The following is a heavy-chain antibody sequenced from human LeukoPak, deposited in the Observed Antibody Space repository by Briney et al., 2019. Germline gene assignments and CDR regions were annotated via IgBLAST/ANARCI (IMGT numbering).Heavy chain of an antibody. CDR1: GFTVSSNY. Sequence: GGSLRLSCAASGFTVSSNYMSWVRQAPGKGLEWVSVIYSGGSTYYADSVKGRFTISRDNSKNTLYLQMNSLRAEDTAVYYCAREGEQRLSTVDTYYFDYWGQGTLVTVSS. D-gene: IGHD6-25*01. CDR3: AREGEQRLSTVDTYYFDY. J-gene: IGHJ4*02. V-gene: IGHV3-66*01. CDR2: IYSGGST.